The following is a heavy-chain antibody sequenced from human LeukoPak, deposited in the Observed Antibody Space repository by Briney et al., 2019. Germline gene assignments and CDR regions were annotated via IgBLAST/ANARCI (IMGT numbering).Heavy chain of an antibody. Sequence: GGSLRLSCAASKFAFSSYAMSWVRQAPGKGLEWVSAISGGGGNTHYADSVKGRFTISRDNSKNTLYLQMNSLRAEDTAVYYCGKNRYSGSLSPFDIWGQGTMVTVSS. CDR3: GKNRYSGSLSPFDI. CDR2: ISGGGGNT. V-gene: IGHV3-23*01. J-gene: IGHJ3*02. CDR1: KFAFSSYA. D-gene: IGHD1-26*01.